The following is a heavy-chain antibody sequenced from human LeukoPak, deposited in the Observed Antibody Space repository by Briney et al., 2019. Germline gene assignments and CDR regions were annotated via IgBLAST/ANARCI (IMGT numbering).Heavy chain of an antibody. V-gene: IGHV4-61*02. J-gene: IGHJ6*03. Sequence: KPSETLSLTCTVSGGSISSGSYYWSWIRQPAGKGLEWIGRIYTSGSTNYNTSLKSRVTISVDTSKNQFSLKLSSVTAADTAVYYCARGQAGSGYYLTTYYYYMDVWGKGTTVTVSS. D-gene: IGHD3-3*01. CDR2: IYTSGST. CDR1: GGSISSGSYY. CDR3: ARGQAGSGYYLTTYYYYMDV.